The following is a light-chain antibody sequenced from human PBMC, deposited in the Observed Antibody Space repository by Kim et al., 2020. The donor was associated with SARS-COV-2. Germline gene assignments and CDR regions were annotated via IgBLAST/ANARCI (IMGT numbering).Light chain of an antibody. CDR3: QVWDSSTGVV. J-gene: IGLJ2*01. Sequence: SYELTQPLSVSVALGQTARITCGGNNIGSKNVHWYQQKPGQAPVLVIYRDSNRPSGIPERFSGSNSGNTATPTISRAQAGDEADYYCQVWDSSTGVVFGGGTQLTVL. CDR2: RDS. V-gene: IGLV3-9*01. CDR1: NIGSKN.